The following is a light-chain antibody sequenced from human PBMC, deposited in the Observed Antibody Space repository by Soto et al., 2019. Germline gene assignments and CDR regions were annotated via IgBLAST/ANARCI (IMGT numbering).Light chain of an antibody. Sequence: EAVLTHWPETPSLFPGERAPLSFRASQSFRGLLAWYQQKPGQAPRLLIYDAYNRATGIPPRFSGSGSGTDFTLTISSLEPEDSAVYYCQQRHMWPITFGQGTRLEIK. CDR1: QSFRGL. J-gene: IGKJ5*01. CDR2: DAY. CDR3: QQRHMWPIT. V-gene: IGKV3-11*01.